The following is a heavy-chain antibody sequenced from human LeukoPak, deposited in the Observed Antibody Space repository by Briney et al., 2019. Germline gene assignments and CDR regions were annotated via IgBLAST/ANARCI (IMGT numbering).Heavy chain of an antibody. Sequence: PSETLSLTCSVSGDSISNSSYYWGWIRQPPGKGLEWIGSVFYIGATSYNPSLKSRVTISLDTSKNQFSLSLNSVTAADTAVYYCARLSLKVLEWSPTKGKETHYFDYGGQGTLVTVSS. CDR1: GDSISNSSYY. CDR3: ARLSLKVLEWSPTKGKETHYFDY. J-gene: IGHJ4*02. CDR2: VFYIGAT. D-gene: IGHD3-3*01. V-gene: IGHV4-39*07.